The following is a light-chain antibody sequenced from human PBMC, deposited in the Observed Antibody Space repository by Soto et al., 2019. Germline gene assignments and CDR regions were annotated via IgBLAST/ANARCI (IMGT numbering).Light chain of an antibody. V-gene: IGLV1-44*01. CDR2: SNG. CDR3: AAWDDSLIGPV. Sequence: QSVLTQPPSASGTPGQRVTISCSGSSSNIGSNTVNWYQHLPRTAPKLLIYSNGRRPSGVPDRFSGSKSGTSASLAISGLQSEDEADYYCAAWDDSLIGPVFGGGTEVTVL. CDR1: SSNIGSNT. J-gene: IGLJ3*02.